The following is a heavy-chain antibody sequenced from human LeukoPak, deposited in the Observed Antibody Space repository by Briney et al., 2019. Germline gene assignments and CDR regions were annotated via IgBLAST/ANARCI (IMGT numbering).Heavy chain of an antibody. Sequence: PGGSLRLSCAASGFTFSSYAMSWVRQTPGKGLEWVSGISGSGGSTYYADSVKGRFTISRDNSKNTLYLQMNSLRAEDMALYYCAKDIGYSNYGYMDVWGKGTTVTVSS. D-gene: IGHD4-11*01. CDR3: AKDIGYSNYGYMDV. CDR1: GFTFSSYA. CDR2: ISGSGGST. J-gene: IGHJ6*03. V-gene: IGHV3-23*01.